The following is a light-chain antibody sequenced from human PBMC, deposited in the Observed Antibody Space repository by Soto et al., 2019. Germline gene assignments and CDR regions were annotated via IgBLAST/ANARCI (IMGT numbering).Light chain of an antibody. V-gene: IGKV3-15*01. CDR2: GAS. Sequence: EIVLTQSPATLSVSPGDRATLSCRASQSVSSKLAGDQQKPGQAPRGRIYGASTRATGIPARFSGSGSGTEFTLTLSSLPSAHFAVYSCQQYNNWPFALTFGGGTKVDIK. J-gene: IGKJ4*01. CDR1: QSVSSK. CDR3: QQYNNWPFALT.